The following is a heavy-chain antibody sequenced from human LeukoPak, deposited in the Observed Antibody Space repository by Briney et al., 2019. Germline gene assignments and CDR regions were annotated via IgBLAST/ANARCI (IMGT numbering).Heavy chain of an antibody. D-gene: IGHD1-14*01. V-gene: IGHV3-23*01. Sequence: GGSLRLSCAACGFIFNNYAMTGVRQAPGKGLEWVSSIGGGGFITYYSDSVKGRFTISRDNSRNTVSLQMNSLRAEDTALYYCAKPAGRLRTAADRNLDSWGQGTLVTVSS. CDR2: IGGGGFIT. J-gene: IGHJ4*02. CDR1: GFIFNNYA. CDR3: AKPAGRLRTAADRNLDS.